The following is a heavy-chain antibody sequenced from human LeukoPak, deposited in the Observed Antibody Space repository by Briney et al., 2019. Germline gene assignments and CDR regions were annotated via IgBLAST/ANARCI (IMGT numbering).Heavy chain of an antibody. V-gene: IGHV1-18*01. CDR1: GYTFTSYG. D-gene: IGHD3-22*01. CDR3: ARDLGDYYDSSGPTGPHY. J-gene: IGHJ4*02. Sequence: GASVKVSCKASGYTFTSYGISWVRQAPGQGLEWMGWISAYNGNTNYAQKLQGRVTMTTDTSTSTAYMELRSLRSDDTAVYCCARDLGDYYDSSGPTGPHYWGQGTLVTVSS. CDR2: ISAYNGNT.